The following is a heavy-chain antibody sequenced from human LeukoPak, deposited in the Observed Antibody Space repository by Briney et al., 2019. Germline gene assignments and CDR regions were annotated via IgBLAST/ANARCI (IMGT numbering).Heavy chain of an antibody. J-gene: IGHJ4*02. CDR1: GFTFGSYL. V-gene: IGHV3-7*05. CDR3: ARDDLRGY. Sequence: GGTLRLSCAASGFTFGSYLMSWVRKAPGKGLDWVANINDDGSDNYCVDSVKGGSTISRDTAESSLFLQMNGLISEDTAIYFYARDDLRGYWGQGTLVTVSS. CDR2: INDDGSDN.